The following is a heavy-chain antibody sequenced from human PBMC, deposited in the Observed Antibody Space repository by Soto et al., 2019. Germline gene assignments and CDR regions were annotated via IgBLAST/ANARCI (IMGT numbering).Heavy chain of an antibody. V-gene: IGHV3-33*01. D-gene: IGHD5-12*01. CDR3: ARDAYIVATTSRIFDY. J-gene: IGHJ4*02. Sequence: PGGSLRLSCAASGFTFSSYGMHWVRQAPGKGLEWVAVIWYDGSNKYYADSVKGRFTISRDNSKNTLYLQMNSLRAEDTAVYYCARDAYIVATTSRIFDYWGQGTLVTVSS. CDR2: IWYDGSNK. CDR1: GFTFSSYG.